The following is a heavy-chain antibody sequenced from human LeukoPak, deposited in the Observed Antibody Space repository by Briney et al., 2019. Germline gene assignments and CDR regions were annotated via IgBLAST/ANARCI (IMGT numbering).Heavy chain of an antibody. CDR1: GGSISSGDYY. CDR2: IYYSGST. CDR3: ARDFRGGYNWFDP. J-gene: IGHJ5*02. D-gene: IGHD2-15*01. Sequence: SETLSLTWTVSGGSISSGDYYWSWIRQPPGKGLEWIGYIYYSGSTYYNPSLKSRVTISVDTSKNQFSLKLSSVTAADTAVYYCARDFRGGYNWFDPWGQGTLVTVSS. V-gene: IGHV4-30-4*08.